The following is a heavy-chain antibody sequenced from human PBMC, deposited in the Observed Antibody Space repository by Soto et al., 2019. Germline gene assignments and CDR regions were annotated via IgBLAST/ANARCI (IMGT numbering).Heavy chain of an antibody. V-gene: IGHV5-10-1*01. D-gene: IGHD3-3*01. CDR1: GYSFTSYW. CDR3: ARLKNNHYDFWSGSPPPFDP. Sequence: PVESLKISCKGSGYSFTSYWISWVRQMPGKGLEWMGRIDPSDSYTNYSPSFQGHATISADKSISTAYLQWSSLKASDTAMYYRARLKNNHYDFWSGSPPPFDPWGQGTLVTVSS. CDR2: IDPSDSYT. J-gene: IGHJ5*02.